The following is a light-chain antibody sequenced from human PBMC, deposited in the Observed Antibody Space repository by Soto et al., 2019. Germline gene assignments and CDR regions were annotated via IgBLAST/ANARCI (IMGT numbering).Light chain of an antibody. V-gene: IGKV3-15*01. CDR2: GAS. Sequence: EIVMTQSPATLSVTPGERATLSCRASQSVSSDLAWYQQKPGQAPRLLIYGASTRATDIPATFSGSGSGTEFTLTISSLQSEDFAVYYCQQYNNWPPWTFGQGTKVDI. J-gene: IGKJ1*01. CDR1: QSVSSD. CDR3: QQYNNWPPWT.